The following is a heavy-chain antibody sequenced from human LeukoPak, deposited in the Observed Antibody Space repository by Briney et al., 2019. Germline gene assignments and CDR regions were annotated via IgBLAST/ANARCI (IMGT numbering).Heavy chain of an antibody. CDR1: GFTFSSYS. J-gene: IGHJ4*02. Sequence: GGSLRLSCAASGFTFSSYSMNWVHQAPGKGLEWVSSISSSSSYIYYADSVKGRFTISRDNAKNSLYLQMNSLRAEDTAVYYCAGTPKGCSGGSCYPFSEYYFDYWGQGTLVTVSS. CDR2: ISSSSSYI. D-gene: IGHD2-15*01. V-gene: IGHV3-21*01. CDR3: AGTPKGCSGGSCYPFSEYYFDY.